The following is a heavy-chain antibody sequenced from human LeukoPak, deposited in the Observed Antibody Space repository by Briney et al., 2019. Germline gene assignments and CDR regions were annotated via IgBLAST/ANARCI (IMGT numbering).Heavy chain of an antibody. V-gene: IGHV3-30*02. Sequence: GGSLRLSCAASGFTFSSYGMHWVRQAPGKGLEWVAFIRYDGTTKYHADSVKGRFTSSRDNPKNTLYLQMNGLRVEDTAVYYCAKDMQTWPRFPDYWGQGTLVTVSS. CDR3: AKDMQTWPRFPDY. CDR2: IRYDGTTK. J-gene: IGHJ4*02. D-gene: IGHD5-12*01. CDR1: GFTFSSYG.